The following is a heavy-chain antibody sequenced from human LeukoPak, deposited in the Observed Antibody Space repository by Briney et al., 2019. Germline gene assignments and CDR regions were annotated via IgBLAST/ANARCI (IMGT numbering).Heavy chain of an antibody. CDR2: IYYSGSA. D-gene: IGHD6-19*01. Sequence: SETLSLTCTVSSVSITTGGYYWSWIRQHPGKGLEWIGYIYYSGSAYYNPSLKSRVTISVDTSKNQFSLRLNSVTAADMAVYYCARARYNSGRGEYYFDYWGQGTLVTVSS. CDR1: SVSITTGGYY. J-gene: IGHJ4*02. V-gene: IGHV4-31*03. CDR3: ARARYNSGRGEYYFDY.